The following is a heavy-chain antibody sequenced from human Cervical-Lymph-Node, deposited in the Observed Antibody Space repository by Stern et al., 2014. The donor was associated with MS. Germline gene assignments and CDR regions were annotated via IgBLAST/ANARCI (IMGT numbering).Heavy chain of an antibody. J-gene: IGHJ4*02. Sequence: VQLEESGPEVKKPGSSVKVSCKASGGTFKKSTITWVRQAPGQGLYWMGRIPPSLGILNYVQKFEGRFTMTADKSTSTAYMELSSLRSDDTAVYYCATGGSQFGSGPDYWGQGTLVTVSS. D-gene: IGHD3-10*01. CDR2: IPPSLGIL. CDR1: GGTFKKST. V-gene: IGHV1-69*09. CDR3: ATGGSQFGSGPDY.